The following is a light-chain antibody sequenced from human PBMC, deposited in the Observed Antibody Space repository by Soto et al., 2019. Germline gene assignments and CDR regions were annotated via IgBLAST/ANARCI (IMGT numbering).Light chain of an antibody. J-gene: IGKJ1*01. CDR2: GAS. CDR1: QSVRSDY. CDR3: QQYGSSPRT. V-gene: IGKV3-20*01. Sequence: EIVLTQSPGTLSLSPGEIATLSCRASQSVRSDYLAWYQQKPGQAPRLHIYGASTRATGIPDRFTGSGSGTDFTLTISRLEPEDFAVYYCQQYGSSPRTFGQGTKVDIK.